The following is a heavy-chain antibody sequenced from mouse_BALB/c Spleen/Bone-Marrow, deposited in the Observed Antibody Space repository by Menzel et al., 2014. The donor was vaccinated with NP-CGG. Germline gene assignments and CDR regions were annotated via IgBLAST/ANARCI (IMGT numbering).Heavy chain of an antibody. CDR1: GYTFTNYW. CDR2: INPSNGRT. V-gene: IGHV1S81*02. Sequence: QLQQSGAELVKPGASVKLSCKASGYTFTNYWMHWVKQRPGQGLEWIGEINPSNGRTNYNEKFKSKATLTVDKSSSTAYMQLSSLTSEDSAVYYCARGFDSWGQGTTLTVSS. J-gene: IGHJ2*01. CDR3: ARGFDS.